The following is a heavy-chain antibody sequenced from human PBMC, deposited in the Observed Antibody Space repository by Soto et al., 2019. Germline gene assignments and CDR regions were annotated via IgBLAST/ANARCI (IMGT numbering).Heavy chain of an antibody. Sequence: ASVKVSCKASGYTLTSYGISWVRQAPGQGLEWMGWISAYNGNTNYAQKLQGRVTMTTDTSTSTAYMELRSLRSDDTAVYYCARAITFGGVIVPGYMDVWGKGTTVTVSS. CDR2: ISAYNGNT. D-gene: IGHD3-16*02. J-gene: IGHJ6*03. CDR3: ARAITFGGVIVPGYMDV. V-gene: IGHV1-18*01. CDR1: GYTLTSYG.